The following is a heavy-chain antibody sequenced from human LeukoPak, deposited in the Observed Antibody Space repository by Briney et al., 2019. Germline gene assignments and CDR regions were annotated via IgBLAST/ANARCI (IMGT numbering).Heavy chain of an antibody. V-gene: IGHV4-39*01. CDR1: GGSISSSSYY. D-gene: IGHD3-10*01. CDR3: ARRDYFYGSGSIDC. J-gene: IGHJ4*02. CDR2: VYYSGST. Sequence: SETLSLTCSVSGGSISSSSYYWGWIRQPPGKGLGWIGHVYYSGSTDYNPSLGSRVTISVDTSNRQFSLKLNSVTAADTAVYYCARRDYFYGSGSIDCWGQGTLVTVSS.